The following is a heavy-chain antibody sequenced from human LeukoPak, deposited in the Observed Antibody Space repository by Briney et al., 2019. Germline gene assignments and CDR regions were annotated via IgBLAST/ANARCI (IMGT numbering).Heavy chain of an antibody. CDR3: ARGEQQLVPDY. Sequence: KPSETLSLTCTVSGASISSYYWSWIRQPPGKGLEWIGYIYYSGSTNYNPSLKSRVTISADTSKNQFSLKLSSVTAADTAVYYCARGEQQLVPDYWGQGTLVTVSS. V-gene: IGHV4-59*01. J-gene: IGHJ4*02. CDR1: GASISSYY. CDR2: IYYSGST. D-gene: IGHD6-13*01.